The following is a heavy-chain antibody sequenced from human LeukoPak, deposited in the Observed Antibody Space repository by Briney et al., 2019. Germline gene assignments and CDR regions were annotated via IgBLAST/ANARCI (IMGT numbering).Heavy chain of an antibody. J-gene: IGHJ4*02. CDR2: IYYGGST. CDR1: GGSISSSSYY. CDR3: ARDYYGSGLY. Sequence: SETLSLTCTVSGGSISSSSYYWGWIRQPPGKGLEWIGSIYYGGSTYYNPSLKSRVTISVDTSKNQFSLKLSSVTAADTAVYYCARDYYGSGLYWGQGTLVTVSS. D-gene: IGHD3-10*01. V-gene: IGHV4-39*07.